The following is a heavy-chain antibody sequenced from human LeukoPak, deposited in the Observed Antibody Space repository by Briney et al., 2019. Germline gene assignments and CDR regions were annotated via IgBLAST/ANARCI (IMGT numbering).Heavy chain of an antibody. CDR2: FDPEDGET. CDR1: GYTLTELS. CDR3: ATVSPGHDYGGPELDY. Sequence: ASVKLSCKVSGYTLTELSMHWVRHAPGKGLEWGGGFDPEDGETIYAQKFQGRVTMTEDTSTDTAYMELSSLRSEDTAVYYCATVSPGHDYGGPELDYWGQGTLVTVSS. D-gene: IGHD4-23*01. J-gene: IGHJ4*02. V-gene: IGHV1-24*01.